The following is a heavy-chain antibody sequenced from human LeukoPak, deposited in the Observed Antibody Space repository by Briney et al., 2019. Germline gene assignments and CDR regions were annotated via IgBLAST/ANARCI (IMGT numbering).Heavy chain of an antibody. CDR3: ARHPARYYGSGSFDY. CDR1: GGSISSSSYY. CDR2: IYYSGST. Sequence: SETLTLTCTVSGGSISSSSYYWGWIRQPPGKGLEWIGSIYYSGSTYYNPSLKSRVTISVDTSKNQFSLKLSSVTAADTAVYYCARHPARYYGSGSFDYWGQGTLVTVSS. V-gene: IGHV4-39*01. J-gene: IGHJ4*02. D-gene: IGHD3-10*01.